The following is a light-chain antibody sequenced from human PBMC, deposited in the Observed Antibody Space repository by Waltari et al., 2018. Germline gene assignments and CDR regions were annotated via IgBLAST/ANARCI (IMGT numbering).Light chain of an antibody. V-gene: IGKV2-29*02. Sequence: DIVMTQTPLSLSVTPGQPASISCKSSQSLLHSDGKTYLYWYLQKPGQSPQLLIYEVSIRFSGVPDRFSGSGSVTDFTLKISRVEAEDVGVYYCMQGIHLRWTFGQGTKVEIK. CDR3: MQGIHLRWT. CDR1: QSLLHSDGKTY. J-gene: IGKJ1*01. CDR2: EVS.